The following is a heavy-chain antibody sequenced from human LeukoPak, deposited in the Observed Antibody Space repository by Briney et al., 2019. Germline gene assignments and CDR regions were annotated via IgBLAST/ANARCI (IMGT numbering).Heavy chain of an antibody. CDR1: GFTYSLAA. CDR3: AKSGSSFDI. J-gene: IGHJ3*02. Sequence: PGGSLRLSCAASGFTYSLAAMSWVRQAPGKGLEWVSDISGSGGTADYADVVKGRFTVSTDNSKNTLFLQMNNLRVEDTAVYYCAKSGSSFDIWGQGTMVTVSS. D-gene: IGHD2-15*01. CDR2: ISGSGGTA. V-gene: IGHV3-23*01.